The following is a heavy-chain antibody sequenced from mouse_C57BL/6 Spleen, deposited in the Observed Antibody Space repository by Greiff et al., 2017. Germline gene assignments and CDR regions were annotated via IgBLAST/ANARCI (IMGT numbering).Heavy chain of an antibody. CDR2: IYPRSGNT. CDR1: GYTFTSYG. J-gene: IGHJ3*01. D-gene: IGHD2-4*01. CDR3: AGIYYDFAWFAY. Sequence: VQLQQSGAELVRPGASVKLSCKASGYTFTSYGISWVKQRTGQGLEWIGEIYPRSGNTYYNEKVKGKATLTADKSSSTAYMELRSLTSEDTAVCFCAGIYYDFAWFAYWGQGTLVTVSA. V-gene: IGHV1-81*01.